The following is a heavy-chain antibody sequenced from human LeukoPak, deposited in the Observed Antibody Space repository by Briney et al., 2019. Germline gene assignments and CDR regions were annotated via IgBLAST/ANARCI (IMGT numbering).Heavy chain of an antibody. D-gene: IGHD2-2*01. J-gene: IGHJ5*02. CDR1: GYTFINYG. V-gene: IGHV1-18*01. Sequence: ASLKVSCKASGYTFINYGINWVRQAPRQALEWMVWISAYNGYTNYAQKLQSRETLTTDTCTSTGYMELRSLRSDDTGVYYCARSYCGGTSCYRNPYNWLDPWGQGTLVTASS. CDR2: ISAYNGYT. CDR3: ARSYCGGTSCYRNPYNWLDP.